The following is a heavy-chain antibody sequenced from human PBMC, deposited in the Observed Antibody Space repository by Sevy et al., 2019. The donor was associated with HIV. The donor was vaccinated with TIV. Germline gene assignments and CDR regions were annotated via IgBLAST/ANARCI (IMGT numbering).Heavy chain of an antibody. J-gene: IGHJ4*02. CDR2: ISGSGGST. Sequence: GESLKISCAASGFTFSSYAMSWVRQAPGKGLEWVSAISGSGGSTYYADSVKGRFTISRDNSKNTLYLQMNSLRAEDTAVYYCAKDGGRVVVAATPFDYWGQGTLVTVS. CDR3: AKDGGRVVVAATPFDY. CDR1: GFTFSSYA. V-gene: IGHV3-23*01. D-gene: IGHD2-15*01.